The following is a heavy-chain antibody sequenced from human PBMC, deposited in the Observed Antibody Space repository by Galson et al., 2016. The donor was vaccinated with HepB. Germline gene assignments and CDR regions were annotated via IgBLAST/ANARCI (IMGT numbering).Heavy chain of an antibody. CDR3: ERDPGITVAGTGAFDI. CDR2: TYYSSKWYN. V-gene: IGHV6-1*01. D-gene: IGHD6-19*01. Sequence: CAISGDSVSTNSVTWNWIRQSPSRGLEWLGRTYYSSKWYNDDADFDNGRIAITPDTSNNQFSLQLNSVTPEDTAVYYRERDPGITVAGTGAFDIWGQGTMVIVSS. J-gene: IGHJ3*02. CDR1: GDSVSTNSVT.